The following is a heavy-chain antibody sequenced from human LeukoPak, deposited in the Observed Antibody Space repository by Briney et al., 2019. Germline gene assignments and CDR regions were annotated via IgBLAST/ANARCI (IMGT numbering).Heavy chain of an antibody. Sequence: SETLSLTCTVSGYSISSGYYWGWIRQPPGKGLEWIGSIYYSGSTYYNPSLKSRVTISVDTSKNQFSLKLSSVTAADTAVYYCASGPLIAAAGFDYWGQGTLVTVSS. CDR1: GYSISSGYY. J-gene: IGHJ4*02. D-gene: IGHD6-13*01. CDR2: IYYSGST. CDR3: ASGPLIAAAGFDY. V-gene: IGHV4-38-2*02.